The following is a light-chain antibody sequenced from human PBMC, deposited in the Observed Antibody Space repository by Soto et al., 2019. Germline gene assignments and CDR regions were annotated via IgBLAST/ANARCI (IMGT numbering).Light chain of an antibody. J-gene: IGLJ2*01. CDR3: SSYTSSSPVV. CDR2: EVS. CDR1: SSDIGGYNY. V-gene: IGLV2-14*01. Sequence: QSALTQPASVSGSPGQSITISCTGTSSDIGGYNYVSWYQQHPGKAPKLMIYEVSNRPSGVSNRFSGSKSGNTASLTISGLQAEDEADYYCSSYTSSSPVVFGGGPSSPS.